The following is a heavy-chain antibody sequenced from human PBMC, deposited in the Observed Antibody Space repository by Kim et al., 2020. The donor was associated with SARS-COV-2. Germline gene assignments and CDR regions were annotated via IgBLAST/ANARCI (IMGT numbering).Heavy chain of an antibody. CDR3: SRHLGYRGLVIYGMDV. V-gene: IGHV5-51*01. D-gene: IGHD5-12*01. CDR1: GYSFTTYW. Sequence: GESLKISCQGSGYSFTTYWIAWVRQMPGKGLEWMGVIYPRDSDTRYSPSFQGQVTISADKSINTAYLQWSSLKASDTALYFCSRHLGYRGLVIYGMDVWGQGTTVTVSS. J-gene: IGHJ6*02. CDR2: IYPRDSDT.